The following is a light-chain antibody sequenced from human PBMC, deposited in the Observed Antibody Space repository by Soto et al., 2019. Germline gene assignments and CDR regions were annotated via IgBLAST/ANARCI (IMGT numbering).Light chain of an antibody. CDR2: GES. CDR1: QSISSN. J-gene: IGKJ1*01. Sequence: EIVMTQSPATLSVSPGERATLSCRASQSISSNLAWYQQKPGQAPSLLIYGESTRATGIPARFSGSGSGTEFTLTISSLQSEDFAVYYCQQYNNWPPWTFGQGNKVEIK. CDR3: QQYNNWPPWT. V-gene: IGKV3D-15*01.